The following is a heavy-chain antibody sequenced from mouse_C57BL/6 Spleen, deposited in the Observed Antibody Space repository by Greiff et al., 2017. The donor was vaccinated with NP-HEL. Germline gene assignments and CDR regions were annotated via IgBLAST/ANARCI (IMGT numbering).Heavy chain of an antibody. Sequence: QVQLKESGPGLVQPSQSLSITCTVSGFSLTSYGVHWVRQSPGKGLAWLGVIWSGGSTDYNAAFISRLSISKDNSKSQVFFKMNSLQADDTAIYYCASYYGSSFYAMDYWGQGTSVTVSS. CDR2: IWSGGST. CDR1: GFSLTSYG. V-gene: IGHV2-2*01. CDR3: ASYYGSSFYAMDY. J-gene: IGHJ4*01. D-gene: IGHD1-1*01.